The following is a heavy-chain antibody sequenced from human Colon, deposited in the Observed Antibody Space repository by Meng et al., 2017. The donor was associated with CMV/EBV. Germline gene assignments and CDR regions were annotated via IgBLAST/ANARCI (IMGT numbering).Heavy chain of an antibody. V-gene: IGHV3-48*03. Sequence: GGSLRLSCAASGFTFSSYEMNWVRQAPGKGLEWVSYIGSSGSTIYYADSVKGRFTISRDNAKNSLYLQMGSLRAEDMAVYYCARGGRRITIFGVVPSYFDYWGQGTLVTVSS. CDR2: IGSSGSTI. D-gene: IGHD3-3*01. J-gene: IGHJ4*02. CDR3: ARGGRRITIFGVVPSYFDY. CDR1: GFTFSSYE.